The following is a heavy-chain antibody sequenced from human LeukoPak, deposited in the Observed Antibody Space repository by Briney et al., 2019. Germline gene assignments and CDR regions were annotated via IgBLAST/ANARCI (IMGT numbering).Heavy chain of an antibody. V-gene: IGHV3-66*01. CDR3: ARDILEWFYRGDAFDI. CDR1: RFTVSSNF. D-gene: IGHD3-3*01. Sequence: VGFLRPSCAASRFTVSSNFMSWVRPAPGEGLEWVSVIYSVGSTYYTDSLKGRFTISRNNSKDRLYLQMNSLRADDTAVYYCARDILEWFYRGDAFDIWGQGTMVTVSS. CDR2: IYSVGST. J-gene: IGHJ3*02.